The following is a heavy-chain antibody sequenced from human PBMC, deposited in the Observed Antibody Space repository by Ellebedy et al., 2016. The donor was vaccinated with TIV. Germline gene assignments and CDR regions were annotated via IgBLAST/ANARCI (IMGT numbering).Heavy chain of an antibody. V-gene: IGHV3-53*01. CDR1: GFTVSSNQ. CDR2: IFSGGFT. J-gene: IGHJ6*02. Sequence: GESLKISXAASGFTVSSNQAGWVRQPPGKGLEWVSVIFSGGFTSYADSVKGRFTISRDNSKNTLYLQMNSLTAEDTAVYYCARGQAPGLWGQGTTVTVSS. CDR3: ARGQAPGL.